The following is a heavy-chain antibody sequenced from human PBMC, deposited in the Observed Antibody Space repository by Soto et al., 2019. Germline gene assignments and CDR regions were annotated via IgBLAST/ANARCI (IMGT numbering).Heavy chain of an antibody. CDR2: VFYSGSP. CDR1: GGSISSSHY. D-gene: IGHD1-20*01. CDR3: ARHYNTGAFFDY. V-gene: IGHV4-39*01. Sequence: QLQLQESGPGLVKSSETLSLTCTVSGGSISSSHYWGWIRQPPGKGLEWIGSVFYSGSPYYSPSFKSRITISVDTSKIQFSLRVRSVTATDTAVYFCARHYNTGAFFDYWGQGNLVTVSS. J-gene: IGHJ4*02.